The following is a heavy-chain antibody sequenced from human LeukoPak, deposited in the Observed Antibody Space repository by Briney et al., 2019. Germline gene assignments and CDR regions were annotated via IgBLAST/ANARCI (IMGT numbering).Heavy chain of an antibody. CDR1: GFTFDDYV. CDR3: AKDTYSTSLTGFDH. D-gene: IGHD6-6*01. CDR2: ISWNGGSI. Sequence: GRSLRLSCAASGFTFDDYVMQWVRQAPGKGLEWVSSISWNGGSIGYADSVKGRFTISRDNAKNSLYLQMNSLRAEDTALYYCAKDTYSTSLTGFDHWGQGTLVTVSS. J-gene: IGHJ4*02. V-gene: IGHV3-9*01.